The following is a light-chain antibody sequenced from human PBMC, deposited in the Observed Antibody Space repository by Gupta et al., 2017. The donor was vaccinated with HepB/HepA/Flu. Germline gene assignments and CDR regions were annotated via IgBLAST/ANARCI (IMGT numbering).Light chain of an antibody. V-gene: IGKV1-39*01. Sequence: DIQMTQSPSSLSASVGDRVTITCRASQSISSSLSWYQQKPGKAPKLLIYAASTLQSGVPSRFSGSGSGTDFTLAISSRQPEDFATYYCQQGYSIPLTFGGGTKVEIK. CDR1: QSISSS. J-gene: IGKJ4*01. CDR2: AAS. CDR3: QQGYSIPLT.